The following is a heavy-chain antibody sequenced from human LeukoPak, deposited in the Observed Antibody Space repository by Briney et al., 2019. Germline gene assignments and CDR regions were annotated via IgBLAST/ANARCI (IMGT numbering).Heavy chain of an antibody. Sequence: LTGGSLRLSCAASGFTFSSNRMSWVRQAPGKGLEWVANIKQDGSEKYYVDSVKGRFTISRDNAKNSLYLQMNSLRAEDTAVYYFSRDPAGYEILTGPTFDYWGQGTLVTVSS. CDR3: SRDPAGYEILTGPTFDY. CDR2: IKQDGSEK. V-gene: IGHV3-7*01. J-gene: IGHJ4*02. D-gene: IGHD3-9*01. CDR1: GFTFSSNR.